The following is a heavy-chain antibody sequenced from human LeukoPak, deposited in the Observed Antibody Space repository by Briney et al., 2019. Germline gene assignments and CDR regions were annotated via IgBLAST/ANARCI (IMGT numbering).Heavy chain of an antibody. J-gene: IGHJ2*01. D-gene: IGHD4-17*01. CDR1: GFTFSSYA. Sequence: GGSLRLSCAASGFTFSSYAMSWVRQAPGKGLEWVSAISGSGGSTYYADSVKGRFTISRDNSKNTLYLQMGSLRTEDMAVYYCSRDYGDPYWYFYLWGRGTLVTVSS. CDR3: SRDYGDPYWYFYL. CDR2: ISGSGGST. V-gene: IGHV3-23*01.